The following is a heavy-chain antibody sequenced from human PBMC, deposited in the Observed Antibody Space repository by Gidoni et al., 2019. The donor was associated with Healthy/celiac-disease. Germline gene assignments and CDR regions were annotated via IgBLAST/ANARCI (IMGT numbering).Heavy chain of an antibody. Sequence: QVQLVQSGAEVKKPGSSVKVSCKASGGTFSSYAISWVRQAPGQGLEWMGGIIPIFGTATYAPKFQGRVTLTADKSTSTAYMELSSLRSADTAVYYCARGGPGITMVRGPSWFDPWGQGTLVTVSS. V-gene: IGHV1-69*06. D-gene: IGHD3-10*01. CDR3: ARGGPGITMVRGPSWFDP. J-gene: IGHJ5*02. CDR1: GGTFSSYA. CDR2: IIPIFGTA.